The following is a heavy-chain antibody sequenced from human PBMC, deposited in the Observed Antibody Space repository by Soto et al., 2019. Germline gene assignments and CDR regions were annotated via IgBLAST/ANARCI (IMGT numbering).Heavy chain of an antibody. CDR1: GGTVASSHW. Sequence: TLSPTCGFSGGTVASSHWWSWVRQSPGRGLEWIGNVYHTGDTNFNPSLQSRVTFSVDKSNNQFSLRLTSVTAADTAVYFCAREIVTAGGNNYFDPWGPGTLVTVSS. CDR3: AREIVTAGGNNYFDP. CDR2: VYHTGDT. V-gene: IGHV4-4*01. J-gene: IGHJ5*02. D-gene: IGHD2-21*02.